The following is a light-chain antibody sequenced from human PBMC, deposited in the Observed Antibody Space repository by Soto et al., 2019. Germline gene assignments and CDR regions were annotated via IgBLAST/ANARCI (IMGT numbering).Light chain of an antibody. V-gene: IGLV1-47*01. J-gene: IGLJ2*01. Sequence: QSVLTQPPSASGTPGQRVTFSCSGSSSNIGSNHVYWYQQLPGTARKLLSYTNNQRPSGVPDRFSGAKSGTSASLAISGRRSEDEADYYCAAWDDSLSGKVFGGGTKLTVL. CDR1: SSNIGSNH. CDR3: AAWDDSLSGKV. CDR2: TNN.